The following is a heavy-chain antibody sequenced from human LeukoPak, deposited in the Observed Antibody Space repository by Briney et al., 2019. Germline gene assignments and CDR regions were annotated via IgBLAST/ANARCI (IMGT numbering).Heavy chain of an antibody. D-gene: IGHD3-22*01. Sequence: PSETLSLTCTVSGGSISSYYWSWIRQHPGKGLEWIGYIYYSGSTYYNPSLKSRVTISVDTSKNQFSLKLSSVTAADTAVYYCARARRWGKYYYDSSGYFPDYWGQGTLVTVSS. J-gene: IGHJ4*02. CDR2: IYYSGST. V-gene: IGHV4-59*06. CDR3: ARARRWGKYYYDSSGYFPDY. CDR1: GGSISSYY.